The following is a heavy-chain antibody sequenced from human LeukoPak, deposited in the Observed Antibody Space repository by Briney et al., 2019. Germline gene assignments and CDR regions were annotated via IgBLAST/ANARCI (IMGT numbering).Heavy chain of an antibody. Sequence: PGGSLRLSCVASGFTLNNYAMSWVRQAPGKGLEWVSANGGSGGSKYYADSVKGRFTVSRDNSKNTLYLQMNSLRAEDTAIYYCAKRKDLGYCSSTSCYYYFDYWGQGTLVTVSS. CDR1: GFTLNNYA. CDR3: AKRKDLGYCSSTSCYYYFDY. CDR2: NGGSGGSK. V-gene: IGHV3-23*01. J-gene: IGHJ4*02. D-gene: IGHD2-2*01.